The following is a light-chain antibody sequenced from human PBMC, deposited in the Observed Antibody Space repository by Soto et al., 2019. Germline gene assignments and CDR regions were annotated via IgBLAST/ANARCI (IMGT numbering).Light chain of an antibody. CDR1: QGISSY. V-gene: IGKV1-9*01. CDR3: QQLNSYSTWT. Sequence: DIQLTQSPSFLSASVGDRVTITCRASQGISSYVAWYQQKPGKAPKLLIYAASTLQSGVPSRFSGSGSGTDFTLTISCLQPEDFATYDCQQLNSYSTWTFGKGTKVEIK. J-gene: IGKJ1*01. CDR2: AAS.